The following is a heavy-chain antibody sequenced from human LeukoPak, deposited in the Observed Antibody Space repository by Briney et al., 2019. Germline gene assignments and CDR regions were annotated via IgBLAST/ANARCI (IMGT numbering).Heavy chain of an antibody. V-gene: IGHV5-51*01. D-gene: IGHD3-10*01. CDR3: ARLWGPGRVRGVILPYGMDV. CDR1: GYTFSSNW. J-gene: IGHJ6*02. CDR2: IYPGGSDT. Sequence: GESLKISCKASGYTFSSNWIGWVRQMPGKGLELMGIIYPGGSDTRYSPSFQGQVTISADKSISTAYLQWSSLKASDTAMYYCARLWGPGRVRGVILPYGMDVWGQGTTVTVSS.